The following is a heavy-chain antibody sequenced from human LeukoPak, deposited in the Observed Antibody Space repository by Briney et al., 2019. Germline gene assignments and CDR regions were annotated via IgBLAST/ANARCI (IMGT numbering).Heavy chain of an antibody. V-gene: IGHV3-23*01. CDR1: RFTFSSYS. Sequence: GGSLRLSCAASRFTFSSYSMNWVRQAPGKGLEWVSTISGSGGTTYYADSVKGRFTISRDISKNMLYLQMNSLRVEDTAVYYCAKERGGQDWDFDLWGRGTLVTVSS. CDR2: ISGSGGTT. J-gene: IGHJ2*01. CDR3: AKERGGQDWDFDL. D-gene: IGHD3-10*01.